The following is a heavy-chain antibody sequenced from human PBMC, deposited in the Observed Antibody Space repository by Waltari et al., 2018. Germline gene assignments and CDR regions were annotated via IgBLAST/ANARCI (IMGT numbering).Heavy chain of an antibody. D-gene: IGHD4-4*01. Sequence: QVQLQQWGAGLLKPSETLSLTCAVYGGSFSGYYWSWIRQPPGKGLEWIGEINHSGSTNYNPSLKSRVTISVDTSKNQFSLKLSSVTAADTAVYYCARGYRHNSNYGYWGQGTLVTVSS. CDR3: ARGYRHNSNYGY. J-gene: IGHJ4*02. V-gene: IGHV4-34*01. CDR1: GGSFSGYY. CDR2: INHSGST.